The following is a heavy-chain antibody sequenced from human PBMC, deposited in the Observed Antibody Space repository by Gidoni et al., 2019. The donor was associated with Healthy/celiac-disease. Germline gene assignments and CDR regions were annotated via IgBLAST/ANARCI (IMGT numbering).Heavy chain of an antibody. CDR3: AKDGADYGDLYYFDY. V-gene: IGHV3-30*18. J-gene: IGHJ4*02. CDR2: ISYDGRNK. D-gene: IGHD4-17*01. CDR1: GFTFSSYG. Sequence: QVQLVESGGAVVQPGRSLSLSCAASGFTFSSYGMHWVREAPGKGLEGVAIISYDGRNKYYADSVKVRFTISRDNSKKTLYLQMNSLRAEDTAVYYCAKDGADYGDLYYFDYWGQGTLVTVSS.